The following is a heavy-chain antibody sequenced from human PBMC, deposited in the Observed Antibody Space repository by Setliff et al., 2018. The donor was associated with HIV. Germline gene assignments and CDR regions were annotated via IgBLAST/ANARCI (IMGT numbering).Heavy chain of an antibody. D-gene: IGHD3-9*01. V-gene: IGHV4-61*02. CDR3: ARAVHYDILTGYYLEGYFDY. CDR2: INTSGRI. CDR1: GGSISSVSRF. J-gene: IGHJ4*02. Sequence: PSETLSLTCTVSGGSISSVSRFWIWIRQPAGKGLEWIGRINTSGRINYNPSLESRVSMSVDTSKNQFSLKLNSVTAADTAVYYCARAVHYDILTGYYLEGYFDYWGQGTLVTVSS.